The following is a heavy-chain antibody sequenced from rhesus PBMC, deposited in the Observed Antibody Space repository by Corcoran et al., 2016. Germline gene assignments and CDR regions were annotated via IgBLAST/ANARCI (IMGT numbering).Heavy chain of an antibody. Sequence: EVQLVESGGGLVQPGGSLRLSCAASGFTFSDHYMDWVRQSPGKGLEWVSSISSGSGSTTLYPDSVKGLFAISRDNAKNTVYLQMNSLRAEYTAVYYCSKGAGYFDYWGQGVLVTVSS. J-gene: IGHJ4*01. CDR3: SKGAGYFDY. CDR2: ISSGSGSTT. CDR1: GFTFSDHY. V-gene: IGHV3-110*02.